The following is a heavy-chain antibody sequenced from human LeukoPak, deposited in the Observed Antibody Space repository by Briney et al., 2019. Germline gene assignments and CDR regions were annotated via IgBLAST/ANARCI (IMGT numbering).Heavy chain of an antibody. V-gene: IGHV4-4*09. Sequence: SETLSLTCAVSGVSISPYYWAWIRQPPGKGLEWIGYIHTSGSNNQYPSLKSRVTISLDKSNTHFSLRLTSVTAADTAVYYCARLSAAVHLGAFDLWGQGTMVTVSS. CDR2: IHTSGSN. D-gene: IGHD3-3*01. J-gene: IGHJ3*01. CDR1: GVSISPYY. CDR3: ARLSAAVHLGAFDL.